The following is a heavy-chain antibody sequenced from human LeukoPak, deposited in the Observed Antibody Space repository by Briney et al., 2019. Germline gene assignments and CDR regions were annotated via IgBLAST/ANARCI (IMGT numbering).Heavy chain of an antibody. Sequence: PSETLSLTCAVYGGSFSGYYWSWIRQPPGKGLEWIGEINHSGSTNYNPSLKSRVTISVDTSKNQFSLKLSSVTAADTAVYYCARGGRITIFGVVGPYFDYWGQGTLVTVSS. D-gene: IGHD3-3*01. CDR2: INHSGST. V-gene: IGHV4-34*01. CDR3: ARGGRITIFGVVGPYFDY. J-gene: IGHJ4*02. CDR1: GGSFSGYY.